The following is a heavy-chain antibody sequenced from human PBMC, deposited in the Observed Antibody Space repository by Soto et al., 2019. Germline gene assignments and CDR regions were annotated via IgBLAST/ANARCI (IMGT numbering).Heavy chain of an antibody. J-gene: IGHJ6*02. D-gene: IGHD6-6*01. V-gene: IGHV3-33*01. CDR2: IWYDGSNK. Sequence: QVQLVESGGGVVQPGRSLRLSCAASGFTFSSYGMHWVRQAPGKGLEWVAVIWYDGSNKYYADSVKGRFTISRDNSKNTLYLQMNSLRAEDTAVYYCARRSSSYGMDVWGQGTTVNVSS. CDR1: GFTFSSYG. CDR3: ARRSSSYGMDV.